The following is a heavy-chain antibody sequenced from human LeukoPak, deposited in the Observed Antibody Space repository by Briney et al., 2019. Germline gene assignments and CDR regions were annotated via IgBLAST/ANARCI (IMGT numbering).Heavy chain of an antibody. CDR1: GFTFSSYS. CDR3: AKDGSSSGANFDY. J-gene: IGHJ4*02. D-gene: IGHD6-19*01. Sequence: KSGGSLRLSCAASGFTFSSYSMNWVRQAPGKGLEWVSSISSSSSYIYYANSVKGRFTISRDNAKNTLYLQMNSLRAEDTAVYYCAKDGSSSGANFDYWGQGTLVTASS. V-gene: IGHV3-21*04. CDR2: ISSSSSYI.